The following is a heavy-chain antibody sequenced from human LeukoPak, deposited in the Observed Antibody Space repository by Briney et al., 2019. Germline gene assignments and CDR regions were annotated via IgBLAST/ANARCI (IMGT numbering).Heavy chain of an antibody. V-gene: IGHV1-2*06. Sequence: ASVKVSCXASGYTFTGYYMHWVRQALGQGLEWMGRINPNSGGTNYAQKFQGRVTMTRDTSISTAYMELSRLRSDDTAVYYCARGASSSSFDYWGQGTLVTVSS. CDR2: INPNSGGT. CDR3: ARGASSSSFDY. D-gene: IGHD6-13*01. J-gene: IGHJ4*02. CDR1: GYTFTGYY.